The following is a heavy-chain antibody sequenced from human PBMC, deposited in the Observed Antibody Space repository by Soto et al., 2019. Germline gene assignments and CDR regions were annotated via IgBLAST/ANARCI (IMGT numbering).Heavy chain of an antibody. V-gene: IGHV3-30-3*01. D-gene: IGHD3-3*01. CDR1: GFTFSSSA. J-gene: IGHJ4*02. Sequence: VGSLRLSCAASGFTFSSSAMHWVRQAPGKGLEWVAVISYDGSNKYYADSVKGRFTISRDTSKNTLYLQMNSLRAEDTAVYYCAKDLSPGKFLPAANWGQGTLVTVSS. CDR2: ISYDGSNK. CDR3: AKDLSPGKFLPAAN.